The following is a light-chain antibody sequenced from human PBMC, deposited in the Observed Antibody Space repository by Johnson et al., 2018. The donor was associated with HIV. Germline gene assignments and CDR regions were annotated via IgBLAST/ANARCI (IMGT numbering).Light chain of an antibody. V-gene: IGLV1-51*01. J-gene: IGLJ1*01. CDR2: DNN. Sequence: QSVLTQPPSVSAAPGQKVTVSCSGSTSNIGNNYVSWYQQLPGTAPKLLIYDNNKRPSGIPDRFSGSKSGTSATLGITGLQTGDEADYYCGTWDSSLYAYVFGTGTQVTAL. CDR3: GTWDSSLYAYV. CDR1: TSNIGNNY.